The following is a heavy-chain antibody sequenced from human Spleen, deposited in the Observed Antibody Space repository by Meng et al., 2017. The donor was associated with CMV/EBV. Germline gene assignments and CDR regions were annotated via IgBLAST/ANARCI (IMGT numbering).Heavy chain of an antibody. CDR2: VYYNGDT. CDR1: GDSISSYY. Sequence: SETLSLTCTVSGDSISSYYWTWIRQPPGKGPEWIGFVYYNGDTNYNPSLKSRVTIFLDTSKNQFSLKLRSVTAADTAVYYCARGFRLSIFGPEGYFDLWGRGTLVTVSS. V-gene: IGHV4-59*01. J-gene: IGHJ2*01. CDR3: ARGFRLSIFGPEGYFDL. D-gene: IGHD3-3*01.